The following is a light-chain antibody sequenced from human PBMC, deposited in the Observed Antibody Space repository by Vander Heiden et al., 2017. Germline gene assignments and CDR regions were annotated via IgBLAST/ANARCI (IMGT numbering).Light chain of an antibody. J-gene: IGLJ2*01. V-gene: IGLV2-8*01. CDR3: SSYAGSNNLV. CDR1: SSDVGGYNY. CDR2: EVS. Sequence: QSALTPPPPASGSPGQPVTISCTGTSSDVGGYNYVSWYQQHPGNAPKLMIYEVSRRPSGVPDRFSGSKSGNTASLTVSGLQAEDEADYYCSSYAGSNNLVFGGGTKLTVL.